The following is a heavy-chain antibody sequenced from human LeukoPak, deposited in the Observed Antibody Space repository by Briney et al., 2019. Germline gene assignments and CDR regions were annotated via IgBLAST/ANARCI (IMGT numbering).Heavy chain of an antibody. Sequence: QAGGSLRLSCAASGFTFSSYEMNWVRQAPGKGLEWVSYISSSGSTIYYADSVKGRFTISRDNAKNSLYLQMNSLRAEDTAVYYCARSGYGAPSGYWGQGTLVTVSS. V-gene: IGHV3-48*03. J-gene: IGHJ4*02. D-gene: IGHD5-18*01. CDR1: GFTFSSYE. CDR3: ARSGYGAPSGY. CDR2: ISSSGSTI.